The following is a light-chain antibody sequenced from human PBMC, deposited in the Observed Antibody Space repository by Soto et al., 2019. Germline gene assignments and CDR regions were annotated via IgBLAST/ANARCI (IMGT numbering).Light chain of an antibody. J-gene: IGKJ4*01. CDR2: TGY. CDR3: QQANSFPLT. Sequence: DIQMTQSPSSVSASAGDRVSITCRASQGISSWLAWYPQKPGRAPKLLIYTGYSLQSGVPSRFSGTGSGTDFTLTISSLQPEDVATYYCQQANSFPLTFGGGTKVEIK. V-gene: IGKV1-12*01. CDR1: QGISSW.